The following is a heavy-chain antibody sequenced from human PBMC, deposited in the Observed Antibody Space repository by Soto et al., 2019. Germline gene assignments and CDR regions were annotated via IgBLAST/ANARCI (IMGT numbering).Heavy chain of an antibody. J-gene: IGHJ3*02. Sequence: SETLSHTCTVSGGSIISYYWSWIRQPPGKGLEWIGYIYYSGSTNYNPSLKSRVTISVDTSKNQFSLKLSSVTAADTAVYYCARHQMGAFDIWGQGTMVTVSS. CDR3: ARHQMGAFDI. CDR1: GGSIISYY. V-gene: IGHV4-59*08. CDR2: IYYSGST.